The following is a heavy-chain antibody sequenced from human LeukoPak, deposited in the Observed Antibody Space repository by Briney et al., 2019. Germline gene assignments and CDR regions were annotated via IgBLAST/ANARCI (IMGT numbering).Heavy chain of an antibody. V-gene: IGHV3-7*03. CDR1: GFPFSNSW. CDR2: IKKDGSGI. Sequence: GGSLRLSCAVSGFPFSNSWMYWVHQAPGKGLEGVANIKKDGSGISYVESVKGRFIISRDNSRNSLYLQMNSLKVEDTAVYFCAGGNAMDVWGKGTAVTVPS. CDR3: AGGNAMDV. J-gene: IGHJ6*04.